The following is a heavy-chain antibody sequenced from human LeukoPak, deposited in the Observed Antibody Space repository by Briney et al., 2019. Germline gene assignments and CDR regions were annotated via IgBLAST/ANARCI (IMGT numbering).Heavy chain of an antibody. D-gene: IGHD5-12*01. V-gene: IGHV4-4*07. CDR1: GGSISSYY. CDR3: ASGGYSGYDLGIDY. CDR2: IYTSGST. Sequence: SETLSLTCTVSGGSISSYYWSWIRQPAGKGLEWIGRIYTSGSTNYNPSLKSRVTISVDTSKNQFSLKLSSVTAADTAVYYCASGGYSGYDLGIDYWGQGTLVTVSS. J-gene: IGHJ4*02.